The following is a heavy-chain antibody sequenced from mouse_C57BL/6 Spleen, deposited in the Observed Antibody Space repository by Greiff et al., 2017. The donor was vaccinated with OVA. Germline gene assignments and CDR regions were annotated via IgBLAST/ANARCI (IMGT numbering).Heavy chain of an antibody. Sequence: QLQQPGAELVKPGASVKMSCKASGYTFTSYWITWVKQRPGQGLEWIGDIYPGSGSTNYNEKFKSKATLTVDTSSSTTYMQLSSLTSEDSAVYYCANYGSSRYWYFDVWGTGTTVTVSS. CDR1: GYTFTSYW. V-gene: IGHV1-55*01. D-gene: IGHD1-1*01. CDR3: ANYGSSRYWYFDV. J-gene: IGHJ1*03. CDR2: IYPGSGST.